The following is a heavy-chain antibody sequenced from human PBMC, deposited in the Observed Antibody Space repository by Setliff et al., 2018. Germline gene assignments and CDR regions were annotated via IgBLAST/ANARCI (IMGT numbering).Heavy chain of an antibody. J-gene: IGHJ5*02. CDR1: GFTFSSYA. D-gene: IGHD1-26*01. CDR2: IGGRGIST. CDR3: ARVGSKPQLGWFDP. V-gene: IGHV3-23*01. Sequence: HPGGSLRLSCAASGFTFSSYAMSWVRQAPGKGLEWVSGIGGRGISTYYADSVKGRFTISRDNARNTLYLQMNSLTAEDTAVYYCARVGSKPQLGWFDPWGQGTLVTVSS.